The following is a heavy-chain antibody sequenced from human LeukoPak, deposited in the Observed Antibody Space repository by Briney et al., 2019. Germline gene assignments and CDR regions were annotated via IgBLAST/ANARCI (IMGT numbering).Heavy chain of an antibody. CDR3: ARGGDILTGYSQPGDY. V-gene: IGHV1-18*01. J-gene: IGHJ4*02. CDR2: ISAYNGNT. Sequence: ASVKVSCKASGYTFTSYGISWVRQAPGQGLEWMGWISAYNGNTNYAQKLQGRVTMTTDTSTSTAYMELRSLRSDDTAVYYCARGGDILTGYSQPGDYWGQGILVTVSS. D-gene: IGHD3-9*01. CDR1: GYTFTSYG.